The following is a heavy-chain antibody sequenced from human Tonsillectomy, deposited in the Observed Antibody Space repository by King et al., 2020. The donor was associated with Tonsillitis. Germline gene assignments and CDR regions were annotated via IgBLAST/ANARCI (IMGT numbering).Heavy chain of an antibody. D-gene: IGHD2-21*01. CDR3: AKDADCGSDCYPYDAFDI. V-gene: IGHV3-43*01. Sequence: VQLVESGGVVVQPGGSLRLSCAASGFTFDDYTMHWVRHAPGKGLEWVSLISWDGGSTYYADSVKGRFTISRDNSKNSLYLQMNSLRSEDTALYYCAKDADCGSDCYPYDAFDIWGQGTMVTVSS. CDR1: GFTFDDYT. CDR2: ISWDGGST. J-gene: IGHJ3*02.